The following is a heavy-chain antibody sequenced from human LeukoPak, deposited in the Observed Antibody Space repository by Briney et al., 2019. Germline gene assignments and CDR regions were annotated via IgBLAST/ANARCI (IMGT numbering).Heavy chain of an antibody. D-gene: IGHD3-16*01. J-gene: IGHJ4*02. Sequence: GGSLRLSCAASGFTFSSYGMHWVRQAPGKGLEGVAVIWYDGSNKYYADSVKGRFTISRDNSKNTLYLQMNSLRAEDTAVYYCAKDHEEGAVDYWGQGTLVTVSS. V-gene: IGHV3-33*06. CDR3: AKDHEEGAVDY. CDR2: IWYDGSNK. CDR1: GFTFSSYG.